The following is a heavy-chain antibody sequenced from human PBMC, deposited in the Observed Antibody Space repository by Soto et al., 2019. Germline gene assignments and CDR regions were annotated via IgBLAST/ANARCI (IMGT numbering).Heavy chain of an antibody. V-gene: IGHV3-21*01. J-gene: IGHJ6*02. CDR1: GFTFSSYS. CDR3: AKASSSWDGYYYYGMDV. Sequence: GGSLRLSCAASGFTFSSYSMNWVRQAPGKGLEWVSSISSGSNKYYADSVKGRFTISRDNSKNTLYLQMDSLRAEDSAVYYCAKASSSWDGYYYYGMDVWGPGTTVTVSS. D-gene: IGHD6-13*01. CDR2: ISSGSNK.